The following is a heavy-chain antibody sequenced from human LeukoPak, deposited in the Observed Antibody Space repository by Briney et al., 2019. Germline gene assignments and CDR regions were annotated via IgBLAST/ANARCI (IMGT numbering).Heavy chain of an antibody. CDR3: AKIPYSSGWVQNWFDP. Sequence: GGSLRLSCAGSGYNFPGYGMGWVRQAPGKGLEWVSAINGDGSRTYDADSVKGRFTISRDNSKTTLYLQMNSLRAEDTAVYYCAKIPYSSGWVQNWFDPWGQGTLVTVSS. J-gene: IGHJ5*02. V-gene: IGHV3-23*01. CDR2: INGDGSRT. CDR1: GYNFPGYG. D-gene: IGHD6-19*01.